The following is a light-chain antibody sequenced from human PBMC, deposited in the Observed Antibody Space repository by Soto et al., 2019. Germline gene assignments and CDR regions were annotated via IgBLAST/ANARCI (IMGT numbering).Light chain of an antibody. CDR1: QSVSSY. J-gene: IGKJ4*01. CDR3: HQRSNWPPVT. CDR2: DAS. V-gene: IGKV3-11*01. Sequence: EIVLTQSPATLSLSPGERATLSCRASQSVSSYLACYQQKPGQAPRLLIYDASNRATGIPARFSGSGSGTDFTLTISSLEPEDFASYYCHQRSNWPPVTFGGGTKVEI.